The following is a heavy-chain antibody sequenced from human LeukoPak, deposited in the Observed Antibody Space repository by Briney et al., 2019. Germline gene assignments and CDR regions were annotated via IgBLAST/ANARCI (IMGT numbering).Heavy chain of an antibody. Sequence: GGSLRLSCAASGFTFSDYAMSWVRQAPGKGLEWVSSISGNSTTTYDADSVKGRFTISRDNSQNTLYLQMNSLRAEDTAVYYCAKDGTGGYFYLDYWGQGTLVTV. J-gene: IGHJ4*02. V-gene: IGHV3-23*01. CDR2: ISGNSTTT. CDR3: AKDGTGGYFYLDY. D-gene: IGHD2-8*02. CDR1: GFTFSDYA.